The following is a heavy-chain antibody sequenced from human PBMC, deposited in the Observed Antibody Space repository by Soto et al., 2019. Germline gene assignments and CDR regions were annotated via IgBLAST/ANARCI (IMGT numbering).Heavy chain of an antibody. Sequence: QVQLQESGPGLVKPSQTLSLTCTVSGGSISSGGYYWSWIRQHPGKGLEWIGYIYYSGSTYYNPSLKSRVTISVDTSKNQFSLKLSSVTAADTAVYYCHLDGYYYDSEGAYYYGMDVWGQGTTVTVSS. CDR1: GGSISSGGYY. J-gene: IGHJ6*02. V-gene: IGHV4-31*03. CDR3: HLDGYYYDSEGAYYYGMDV. CDR2: IYYSGST. D-gene: IGHD3-22*01.